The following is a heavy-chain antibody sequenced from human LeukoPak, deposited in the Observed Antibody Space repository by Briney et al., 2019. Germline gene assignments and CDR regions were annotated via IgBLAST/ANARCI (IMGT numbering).Heavy chain of an antibody. D-gene: IGHD2-8*01. CDR1: GVSSSSSY. CDR3: ARQYGIGPIGVWFDP. J-gene: IGHJ5*02. CDR2: IYYSGTT. Sequence: SETLSLTCSVSGVSSSSSYRSWIRQPPGKGLEWIGYIYYSGTTNYNPSLKSRVTMSIDTPKNQVSLKLSSATAADTAVYYCARQYGIGPIGVWFDPWGQGTLVTVSS. V-gene: IGHV4-59*01.